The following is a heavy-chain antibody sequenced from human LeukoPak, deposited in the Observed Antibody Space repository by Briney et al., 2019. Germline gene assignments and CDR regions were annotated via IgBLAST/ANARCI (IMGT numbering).Heavy chain of an antibody. J-gene: IGHJ4*02. CDR1: GFTFSSYA. Sequence: GGSLRLTCAASGFTFSSYAMSWVRQAPGKGLEWVSAISGSGGSTYYADFVKGRFTISRDNSKNTLYLQMNSLRAEDTAVYYCAKGYGSGNYYYGYWGQGTLVTVSS. V-gene: IGHV3-23*01. CDR3: AKGYGSGNYYYGY. CDR2: ISGSGGST. D-gene: IGHD3-10*01.